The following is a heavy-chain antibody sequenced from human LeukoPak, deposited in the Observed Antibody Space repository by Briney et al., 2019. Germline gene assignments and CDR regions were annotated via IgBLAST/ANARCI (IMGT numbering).Heavy chain of an antibody. CDR1: GFTFRNHG. CDR2: IWYDGSTT. CDR3: AKGRGYCTGGSCYSDY. V-gene: IGHV3-33*06. Sequence: GGSLRLSCAASGFTFRNHGMYWVRQAPGKGLEWVAVIWYDGSTTYYGDAVKGRFTISRDNSKDTLYLQMNSLRVEDTAIYYCAKGRGYCTGGSCYSDYWGQGTLVTVSS. D-gene: IGHD2-15*01. J-gene: IGHJ4*02.